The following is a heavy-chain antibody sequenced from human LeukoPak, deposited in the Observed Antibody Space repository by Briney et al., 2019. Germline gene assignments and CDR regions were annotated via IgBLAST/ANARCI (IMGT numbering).Heavy chain of an antibody. CDR3: ATSYCSSTSCYTDYYYYGMDV. CDR1: GFTFSSYA. D-gene: IGHD2-2*02. CDR2: ISGSGGST. J-gene: IGHJ6*02. Sequence: SGGSLRLSCAASGFTFSSYAMSWVRKAPGKGLEWVSAISGSGGSTYYADSVKGRFTISRDNSKNTLYLQMNSLRAEDTAVYYCATSYCSSTSCYTDYYYYGMDVWGQGTTVTVSS. V-gene: IGHV3-23*01.